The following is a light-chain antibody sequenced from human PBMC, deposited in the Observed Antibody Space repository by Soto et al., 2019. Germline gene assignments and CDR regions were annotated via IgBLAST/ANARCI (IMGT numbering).Light chain of an antibody. CDR1: NSDVGGYNF. CDR2: DVS. Sequence: QSALTQPASVSGSPGQSITISCTGTNSDVGGYNFVSWYQQHPGKAPKLMIYDVSNRPSGVSNRFSGYKSGNTASLNISGLQAEDEADYYCSSYTSSSIPYVFGIGTKLTVL. J-gene: IGLJ1*01. CDR3: SSYTSSSIPYV. V-gene: IGLV2-14*01.